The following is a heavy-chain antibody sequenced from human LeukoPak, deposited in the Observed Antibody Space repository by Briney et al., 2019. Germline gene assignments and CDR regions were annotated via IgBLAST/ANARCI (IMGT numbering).Heavy chain of an antibody. D-gene: IGHD2-8*01. CDR3: ARTNGVSKFDY. V-gene: IGHV3-11*04. CDR1: GFTFSDYY. J-gene: IGHJ4*02. CDR2: ISTSGNTI. Sequence: PGGSLRLSCAASGFTFSDYYMSWIRQAPGKGLEWVSYISTSGNTIYYADSVKGRSTISRDNAKNSLYLQMNSLRAEDTAVYYCARTNGVSKFDYWGQGTLVTVSS.